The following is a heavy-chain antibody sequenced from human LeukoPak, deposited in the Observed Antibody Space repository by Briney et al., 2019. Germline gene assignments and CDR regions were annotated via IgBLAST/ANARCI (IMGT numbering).Heavy chain of an antibody. Sequence: ASVKVSCKASGYTFIDYYIHWVRQAPGQGLEWMGRINPSSGGTNYAQKFQGRVTMTRDTSISTAYMELSRLRSDDTAVYYCASDDNSGYYSGPWGQGTLVTVSS. J-gene: IGHJ5*02. D-gene: IGHD3-22*01. CDR3: ASDDNSGYYSGP. V-gene: IGHV1-2*06. CDR2: INPSSGGT. CDR1: GYTFIDYY.